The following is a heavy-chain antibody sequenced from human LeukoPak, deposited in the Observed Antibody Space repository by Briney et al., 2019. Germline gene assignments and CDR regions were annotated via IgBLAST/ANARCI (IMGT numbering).Heavy chain of an antibody. D-gene: IGHD3-22*01. V-gene: IGHV4-38-2*01. CDR3: ARAVCSSGYYCIPYDY. Sequence: SETLSLTCAVSGYSISSGYYWGWIRQPPGKGLEWIGSIYHSGSTYYNPSLESRVTISVDTSKNQFSLKLSSVTAADTAVYYCARAVCSSGYYCIPYDYWGQGTLVTVSS. CDR1: GYSISSGYY. J-gene: IGHJ4*02. CDR2: IYHSGST.